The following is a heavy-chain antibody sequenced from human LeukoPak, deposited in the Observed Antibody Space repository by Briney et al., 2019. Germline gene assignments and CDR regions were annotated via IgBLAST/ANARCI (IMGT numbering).Heavy chain of an antibody. V-gene: IGHV1-18*01. J-gene: IGHJ4*02. CDR3: AIEGEPYHFDY. CDR1: CYTLTSYG. CDR2: ISAYNGNT. Sequence: VSVKVSCQACCYTLTSYGISWVRQAPGQDLEYMGWISAYNGNTNYAQKLQGRVTMSTDSSTSTAYMELRSLRSDDTAVYYRAIEGEPYHFDYWGQGNLVTVSS. D-gene: IGHD1-14*01.